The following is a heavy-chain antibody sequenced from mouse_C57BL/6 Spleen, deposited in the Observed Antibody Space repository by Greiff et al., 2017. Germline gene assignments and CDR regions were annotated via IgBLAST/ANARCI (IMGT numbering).Heavy chain of an antibody. Sequence: QVQLQQSGPELVKPGASVKISCKASGYSFTSYYIHWVKQRPGQGLEWIGWIYPGSGNTKYNEKFKGKATLTADPSSSTAYMQLSSLTSEDSAVYYCARPFWDGSQYYDAMDYWGQGTSVTVSS. CDR2: IYPGSGNT. CDR1: GYSFTSYY. V-gene: IGHV1-66*01. D-gene: IGHD1-1*01. J-gene: IGHJ4*01. CDR3: ARPFWDGSQYYDAMDY.